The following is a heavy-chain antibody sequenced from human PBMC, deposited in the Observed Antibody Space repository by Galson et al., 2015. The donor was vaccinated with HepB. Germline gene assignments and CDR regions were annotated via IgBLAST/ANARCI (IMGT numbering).Heavy chain of an antibody. D-gene: IGHD6-13*01. J-gene: IGHJ4*02. CDR3: AKDDAGIGMSY. V-gene: IGHV3-7*03. Sequence: SLRLACAASGFISGSYWISWVRQAPGEGLEWVANIKLDGSDKYYVDSVKGRFTISRDNAKNSLYLQMNNLRAEDTAIYYCAKDDAGIGMSYWGRGTLVTVFS. CDR2: IKLDGSDK. CDR1: GFISGSYW.